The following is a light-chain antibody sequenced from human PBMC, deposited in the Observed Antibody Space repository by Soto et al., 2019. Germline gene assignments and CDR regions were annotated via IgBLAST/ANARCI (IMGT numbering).Light chain of an antibody. Sequence: QSVLTQPASVSGSPGQSITISCTGTSSDVGGYNFVSWYQQHPGKAPKLLIYDVSDRPSGVSNRFSGSKSGSTASLTISGLQAEDEAEYYCTSYTSSSTSYVFGSGTKVTVL. J-gene: IGLJ1*01. CDR3: TSYTSSSTSYV. CDR2: DVS. V-gene: IGLV2-14*03. CDR1: SSDVGGYNF.